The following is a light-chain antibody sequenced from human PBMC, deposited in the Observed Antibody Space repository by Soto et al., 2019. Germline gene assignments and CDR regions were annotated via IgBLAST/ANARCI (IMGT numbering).Light chain of an antibody. V-gene: IGKV1-39*01. CDR2: TTS. CDR1: QSISSY. J-gene: IGKJ4*01. CDR3: QKCYRFFLT. Sequence: DIQMTQSPSSLSASVGDRITITCRASQSISSYLTWYQQKPGKAPKLLIYTTSNLQSWVPSRFSGSGSGTDFTLTISNLQPEDFATYYCQKCYRFFLTFGGGTKVEI.